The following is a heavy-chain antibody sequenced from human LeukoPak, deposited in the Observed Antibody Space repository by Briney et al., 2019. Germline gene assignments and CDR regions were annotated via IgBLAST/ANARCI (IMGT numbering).Heavy chain of an antibody. D-gene: IGHD3-22*01. CDR1: GFTFSIYA. CDR2: TSSGGDYT. V-gene: IGHV3-23*01. J-gene: IGHJ5*01. CDR3: AKDRPNYYESNGHYYRRDGDS. Sequence: AGGSLRLSCAASGFTFSIYAMSWVRQAPGKGLEWVSSTSSGGDYTYYAGSVKGRFTISRDKCKNTLYLQMNSLRAEDTATYYCAKDRPNYYESNGHYYRRDGDSWGQGTLVTVSS.